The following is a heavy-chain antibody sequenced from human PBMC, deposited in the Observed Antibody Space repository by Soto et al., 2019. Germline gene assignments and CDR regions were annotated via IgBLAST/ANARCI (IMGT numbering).Heavy chain of an antibody. J-gene: IGHJ5*02. CDR3: ALYSWKYSGRGPA. CDR2: ISAVNGNT. Sequence: ASVKVSCKASGYTFTNYAIHWVRQAPGQNLEWMGWISAVNGNTKYSQRFQGRVTFTSDTSASTAYMELSSLRSEDTAVFYCALYSWKYSGRGPAWGQGTLVTVSS. D-gene: IGHD1-26*01. CDR1: GYTFTNYA. V-gene: IGHV1-3*01.